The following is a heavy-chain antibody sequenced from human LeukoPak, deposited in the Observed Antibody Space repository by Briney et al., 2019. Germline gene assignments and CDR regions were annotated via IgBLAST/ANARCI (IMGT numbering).Heavy chain of an antibody. J-gene: IGHJ4*02. D-gene: IGHD3-16*01. CDR3: ARAGGVFDY. CDR1: DDSITMYY. Sequence: PSETLSLTCTVSDDSITMYYWTWIRQPPGKGLEWIGEINHSGSTNYNPSLKSRVTISVDTSKNQFSLKLSSVTAADTAVYYCARAGGVFDYWGQGTLVTVSS. CDR2: INHSGST. V-gene: IGHV4-34*01.